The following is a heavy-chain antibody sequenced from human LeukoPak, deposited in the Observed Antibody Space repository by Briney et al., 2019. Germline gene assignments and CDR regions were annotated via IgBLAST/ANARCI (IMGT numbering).Heavy chain of an antibody. CDR3: ARTIVVVPAAIHRWFDP. D-gene: IGHD2-2*02. Sequence: SETLCLTCAVYGGSFSGYYWSWIRQPPGKGLEWIGEINHSGSTNYNPSLKSRVTISVDTSKNQFSLTLSSVTAADTAVYYCARTIVVVPAAIHRWFDPWGQGTLV. CDR1: GGSFSGYY. J-gene: IGHJ5*02. V-gene: IGHV4-34*01. CDR2: INHSGST.